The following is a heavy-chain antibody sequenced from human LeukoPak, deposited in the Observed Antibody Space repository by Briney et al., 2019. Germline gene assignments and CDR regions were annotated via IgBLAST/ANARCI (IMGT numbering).Heavy chain of an antibody. J-gene: IGHJ4*02. CDR1: GFTFSTYT. CDR2: IGSSGGDI. CDR3: AIDPNWGTHS. D-gene: IGHD7-27*01. Sequence: PGGSLRLSCAASGFTFSTYTMYWVRHPPGKRLEWVSIIGSSGGDIHYADSVKGRFTISRDNSKNALYPQMNSLRVEDTAVYYCAIDPNWGTHSWGQGVLVTVSS. V-gene: IGHV3-23*01.